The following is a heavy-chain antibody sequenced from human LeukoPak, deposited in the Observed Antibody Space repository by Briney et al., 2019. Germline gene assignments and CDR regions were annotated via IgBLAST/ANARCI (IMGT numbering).Heavy chain of an antibody. Sequence: PGGSLRLSCAASGFTFSSYAMHWVRQASGKGLEWVAVISYDGSNKYYADSVKGRFTISRDNSKNTLYLQMNSLRAEDTAVYYCARDRIAVAGTLDYWGQGTLVTVSS. CDR3: ARDRIAVAGTLDY. CDR2: ISYDGSNK. V-gene: IGHV3-30-3*01. D-gene: IGHD6-19*01. CDR1: GFTFSSYA. J-gene: IGHJ4*02.